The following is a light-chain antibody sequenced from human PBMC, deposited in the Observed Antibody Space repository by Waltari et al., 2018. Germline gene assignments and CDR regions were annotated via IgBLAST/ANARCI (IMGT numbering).Light chain of an antibody. V-gene: IGKV2-30*02. J-gene: IGKJ1*01. CDR2: KVS. Sequence: DVVMTQSPLSLPVTLGKPASIPCRSSQSLLHSDGTTYWNWFRQRPGQSPRRLSYKVSKLDSGVPDRFSGSGSGTDFTLKINRVEAEDVGVYYCMQGTHWPRTFGQGTKVQIK. CDR3: MQGTHWPRT. CDR1: QSLLHSDGTTY.